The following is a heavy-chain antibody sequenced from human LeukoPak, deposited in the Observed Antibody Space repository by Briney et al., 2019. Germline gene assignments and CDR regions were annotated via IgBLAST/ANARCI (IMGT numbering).Heavy chain of an antibody. CDR1: GFTFSDSA. CDR3: ASERTTVTRYYFDY. V-gene: IGHV3-23*01. J-gene: IGHJ4*02. D-gene: IGHD4-17*01. Sequence: GGSLRLSCAASGFTFSDSAMGWVRQAPGKGLEWDSAISRDSVTSYHADSVKGRFTISRDNSENTLYLQMNSLRAEDTAVYYCASERTTVTRYYFDYWGQGTLVTVSS. CDR2: ISRDSVTS.